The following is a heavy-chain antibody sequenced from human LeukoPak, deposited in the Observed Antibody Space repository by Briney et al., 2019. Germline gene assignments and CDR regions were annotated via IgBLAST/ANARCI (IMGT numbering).Heavy chain of an antibody. CDR3: ATIKRGSIFGYFDF. CDR1: GGSISSHY. Sequence: SETLSLTCTVSGGSISSHYWSWMRQPPGKGLEWIAYLFDSVNTKDNPSLQSRLTLSADTSKNQFSLRLSSVTAADTAVYYCATIKRGSIFGYFDFWGQGIKVTVFS. CDR2: LFDSVNT. J-gene: IGHJ4*02. D-gene: IGHD5-18*01. V-gene: IGHV4-59*11.